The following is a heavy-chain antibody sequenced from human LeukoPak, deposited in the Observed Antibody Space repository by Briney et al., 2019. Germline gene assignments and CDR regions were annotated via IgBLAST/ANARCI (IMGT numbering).Heavy chain of an antibody. CDR3: ARLRPAANWFDP. CDR2: IYYSGST. CDR1: GGSISSSSYY. Sequence: SETLSLTCTVSGGSISSSSYYWGWIRQPPGKGLEWIGSIYYSGSTYYNPSLKSRVTISVDTSKNQFPLKLSSVTAADTAVYYCARLRPAANWFDPWGQGTLVTVSS. J-gene: IGHJ5*02. D-gene: IGHD2-2*01. V-gene: IGHV4-39*01.